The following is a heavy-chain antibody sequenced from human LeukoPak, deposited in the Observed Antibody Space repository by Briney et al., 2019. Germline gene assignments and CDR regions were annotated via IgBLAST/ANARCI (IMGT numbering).Heavy chain of an antibody. Sequence: GGSLRLSCAASGFTFSDYYMSWIRQAPGKGLEWVSYISSSGSTIYYADSVKGRFTISRDNSQNTLHLQMNILRVEDTAVYYCVKDWGVLPDYSADGFDIWGPGTVVTVSS. J-gene: IGHJ3*02. CDR1: GFTFSDYY. CDR2: ISSSGSTI. V-gene: IGHV3-11*04. CDR3: VKDWGVLPDYSADGFDI. D-gene: IGHD4-11*01.